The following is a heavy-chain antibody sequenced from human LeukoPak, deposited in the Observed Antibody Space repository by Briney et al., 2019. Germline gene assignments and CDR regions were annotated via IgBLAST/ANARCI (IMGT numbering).Heavy chain of an antibody. D-gene: IGHD6-13*01. CDR3: AKDSSSSWFVINYFDY. Sequence: GGSLRLSCAASGFTFSSYAMSWFRQAPGKGLEWVSGISGSGGSTYYADSVKGRFTISRDNSKNTLYLQMNSLRAEDTAVYYCAKDSSSSWFVINYFDYWGQGTLVTVSS. CDR2: ISGSGGST. V-gene: IGHV3-23*01. J-gene: IGHJ4*02. CDR1: GFTFSSYA.